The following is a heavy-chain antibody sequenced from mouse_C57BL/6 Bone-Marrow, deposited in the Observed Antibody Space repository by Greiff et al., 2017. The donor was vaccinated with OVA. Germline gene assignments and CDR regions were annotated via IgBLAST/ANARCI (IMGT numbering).Heavy chain of an antibody. V-gene: IGHV7-3*01. CDR2: IRNKANGYTT. CDR1: GFTFTDYY. D-gene: IGHD3-2*02. Sequence: EVKLMDSGGGLVQPGASLRLSCAASGFTFTDYYMSWVRQPPGKALEWLGFIRNKANGYTTEYSASVKGRFTISRDNSQSILYLQMNALRAEDSATYYCARYSSGSWFAYWGQGTLVTVSA. J-gene: IGHJ3*01. CDR3: ARYSSGSWFAY.